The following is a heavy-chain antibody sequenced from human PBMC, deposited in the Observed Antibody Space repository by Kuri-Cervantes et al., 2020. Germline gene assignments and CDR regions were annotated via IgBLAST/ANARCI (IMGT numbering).Heavy chain of an antibody. J-gene: IGHJ6*02. CDR2: IWYDGSNK. V-gene: IGHV3-30*02. CDR3: AKDRSPLNGYCSGGSCYFYYYGMDV. Sequence: GESLKISCAASGFTFSSYGMHWVRQAPGKGLEWVAVIWYDGSNKYYADSVKGRFTISRDNSKNTLYLQMNSLRAEDTAVYYCAKDRSPLNGYCSGGSCYFYYYGMDVWGQGTTVTVSS. CDR1: GFTFSSYG. D-gene: IGHD2-15*01.